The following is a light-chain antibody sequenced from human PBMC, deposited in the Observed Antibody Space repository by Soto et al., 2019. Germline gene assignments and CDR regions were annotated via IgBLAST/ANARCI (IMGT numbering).Light chain of an antibody. CDR3: SSYTSSSTLYV. V-gene: IGLV2-14*01. CDR1: SGDIGSYTY. J-gene: IGLJ1*01. Sequence: QSALAQPASVSGSPGQSITISCTGTSGDIGSYTYVSWYQQYPGKAPKLLISEVTNRPSGVSNRFSGSKSGNTASLTISGLQAEDEADYYCSSYTSSSTLYVFGTGTRSPS. CDR2: EVT.